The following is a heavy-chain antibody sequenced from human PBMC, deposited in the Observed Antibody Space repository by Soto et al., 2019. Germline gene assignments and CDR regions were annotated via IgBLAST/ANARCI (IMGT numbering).Heavy chain of an antibody. D-gene: IGHD2-2*02. Sequence: AGGSLRLSCAASGFTFDDYAMHWVRQAPGKGLEWVSGISWNSGSIGYADSVKGRFTISRDNAKNSLYLQMNSLRAEDTALYYCAKDMRLLNQGTFDYWGQGTLVTVSS. V-gene: IGHV3-9*01. CDR1: GFTFDDYA. CDR2: ISWNSGSI. J-gene: IGHJ4*02. CDR3: AKDMRLLNQGTFDY.